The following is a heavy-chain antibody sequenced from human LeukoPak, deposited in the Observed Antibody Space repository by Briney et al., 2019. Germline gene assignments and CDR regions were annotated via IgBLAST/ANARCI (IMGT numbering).Heavy chain of an antibody. V-gene: IGHV3-23*01. Sequence: GGSLRLSCAASGFTFSSYAMNWVRQAPGKGLEWVSGISGSGGDTYYADSVKGRFTISRDNSKNTLYLQMNSLRAEDTAVYYCARGLPIYTVTTKGAGYNWFDPWGQGTLVTVSS. D-gene: IGHD4-17*01. CDR1: GFTFSSYA. CDR2: ISGSGGDT. J-gene: IGHJ5*02. CDR3: ARGLPIYTVTTKGAGYNWFDP.